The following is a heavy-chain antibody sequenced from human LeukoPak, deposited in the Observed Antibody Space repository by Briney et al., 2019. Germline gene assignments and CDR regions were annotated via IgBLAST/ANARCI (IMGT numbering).Heavy chain of an antibody. D-gene: IGHD2-2*01. Sequence: SVKVSCKASGGTFSSYAISWVRQAPGQGLEWMGGIIPIFGTANYAQKSQGRVTITADESTSTAYMELSSLRSEDTAVYYCARSGDIVVVPAAWYFDYWGQGTLVTVSS. CDR3: ARSGDIVVVPAAWYFDY. V-gene: IGHV1-69*01. CDR2: IIPIFGTA. CDR1: GGTFSSYA. J-gene: IGHJ4*02.